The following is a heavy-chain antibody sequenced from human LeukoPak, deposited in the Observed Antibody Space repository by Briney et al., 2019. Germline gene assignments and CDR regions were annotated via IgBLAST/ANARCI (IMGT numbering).Heavy chain of an antibody. CDR3: ARLSYYDSSGYYLTAFDI. Sequence: SETLSLTCTVSGGSISSGGYYWSWNRQHPGKGLEWIGYIYYSGSTYYNPSLKSRVTISVDTSKNQFSLKLSSVTAADTAVYYCARLSYYDSSGYYLTAFDIWGQGTMVTVSS. D-gene: IGHD3-22*01. CDR1: GGSISSGGYY. J-gene: IGHJ3*02. V-gene: IGHV4-31*03. CDR2: IYYSGST.